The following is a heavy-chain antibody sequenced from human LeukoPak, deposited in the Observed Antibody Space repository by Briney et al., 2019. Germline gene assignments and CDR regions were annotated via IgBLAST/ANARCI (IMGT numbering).Heavy chain of an antibody. V-gene: IGHV3-30-3*01. D-gene: IGHD3-10*01. CDR1: GFTFSNYA. CDR3: AKARLRGERYFDY. CDR2: VSYDGNNK. Sequence: GGSLRLSCAASGFTFSNYAMHWVRQAPGKGLEWVAVVSYDGNNKYYADSVKGRFTISRDNSKNTLYLQTNSLRPDTADTAMYHCAKARLRGERYFDYWGQGTLVTVSS. J-gene: IGHJ4*02.